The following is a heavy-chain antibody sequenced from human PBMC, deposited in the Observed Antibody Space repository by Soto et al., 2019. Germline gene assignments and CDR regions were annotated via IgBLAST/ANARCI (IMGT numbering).Heavy chain of an antibody. Sequence: QVQLVQSGAEVKKPGASVKVSCKASGYTLTSYYMHWVRQAPGQGLAWMGIINPRGGSTSYAQNYQGRITMTSDTSTTTVYMELSSLRSEDTAVYFCARGDYDVLTGYYPLDFWGQGTLVTVSS. CDR1: GYTLTSYY. CDR2: INPRGGST. D-gene: IGHD3-9*01. CDR3: ARGDYDVLTGYYPLDF. J-gene: IGHJ4*02. V-gene: IGHV1-46*01.